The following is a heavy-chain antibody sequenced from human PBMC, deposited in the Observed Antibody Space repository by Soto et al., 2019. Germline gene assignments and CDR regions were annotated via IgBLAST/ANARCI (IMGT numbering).Heavy chain of an antibody. D-gene: IGHD3-10*01. CDR2: IYYSGST. Sequence: SETLSLTCTVSGGSISSYYWSWIRQPPGKGLEWIGYIYYSGSTNYNPSLKSRVTISVDTSKNHFSLKLSSVTAADTAVYYCARDSAWGGSGSYYYYWGQGTLVTVSS. J-gene: IGHJ4*02. CDR3: ARDSAWGGSGSYYYY. CDR1: GGSISSYY. V-gene: IGHV4-59*01.